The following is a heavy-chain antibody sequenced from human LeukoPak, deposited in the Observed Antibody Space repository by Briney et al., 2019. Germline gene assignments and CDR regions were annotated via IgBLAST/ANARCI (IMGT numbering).Heavy chain of an antibody. CDR2: INPNSGGT. CDR1: GYTFTGYY. J-gene: IGHJ4*02. D-gene: IGHD5-24*01. Sequence: ASVKVSCKASGYTFTGYYMHWVRQAPGQGLGWMGWINPNSGGTNYAQKFQGRVTMTRDTSISTAYMELSRLRSDDTAVYYCARDALEMATIPFDYWGQGTLVTVSS. V-gene: IGHV1-2*02. CDR3: ARDALEMATIPFDY.